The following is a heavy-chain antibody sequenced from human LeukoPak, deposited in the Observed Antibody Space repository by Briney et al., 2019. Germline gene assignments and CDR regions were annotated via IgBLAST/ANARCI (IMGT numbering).Heavy chain of an antibody. CDR3: ARDGRLSVEMATIYYFDY. J-gene: IGHJ4*02. CDR1: GFTFSSYW. CDR2: IKQDGSEK. D-gene: IGHD5-24*01. Sequence: GGSLRLSCAASGFTFSSYWMSWVRQAPGKGLEWVANIKQDGSEKYYVDSVKGRFTISRDNAKNSLYLQMNSLRAEDTAVYYCARDGRLSVEMATIYYFDYWGQGTLVTVSS. V-gene: IGHV3-7*01.